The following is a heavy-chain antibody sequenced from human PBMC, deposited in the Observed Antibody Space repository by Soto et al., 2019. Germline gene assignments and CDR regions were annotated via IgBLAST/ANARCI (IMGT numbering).Heavy chain of an antibody. CDR2: IKQDGSEK. CDR1: GFTFSSYW. CDR3: ERHPSHMVRGVGFDY. V-gene: IGHV3-7*03. D-gene: IGHD3-10*01. Sequence: PGVSLRLSCGASGFTFSSYWMSWGRQAPGKGLEWVANIKQDGSEKYYVDSVKGRFTISRDNAKNSLYLQMNSLRAEDTAVYYCERHPSHMVRGVGFDYWGQGTLVTVYS. J-gene: IGHJ4*02.